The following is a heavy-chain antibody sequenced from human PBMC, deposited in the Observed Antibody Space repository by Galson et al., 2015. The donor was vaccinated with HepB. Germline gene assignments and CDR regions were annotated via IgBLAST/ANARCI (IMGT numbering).Heavy chain of an antibody. CDR1: GYTLSDYY. V-gene: IGHV1-2*02. CDR3: ARMDDYVWLNGMDV. CDR2: IHPNSGST. J-gene: IGHJ6*02. Sequence: SVKVSCKASGYTLSDYYMHWVRQAPGQGLEWMGWIHPNSGSTSYAQKFQGRVTISRDTSMSTAYMEVSSLRSDDTAVCYCARMDDYVWLNGMDVWGQGTTVIVSS. D-gene: IGHD3-16*01.